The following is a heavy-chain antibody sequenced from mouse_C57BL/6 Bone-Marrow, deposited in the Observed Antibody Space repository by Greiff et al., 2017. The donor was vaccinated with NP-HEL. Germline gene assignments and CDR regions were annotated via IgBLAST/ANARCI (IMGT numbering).Heavy chain of an antibody. D-gene: IGHD1-1*02. CDR1: GYSITSDY. CDR2: ISYSGST. CDR3: ARLHYGKREWYFDV. V-gene: IGHV3-8*01. Sequence: DVKLVESGPGLAKPSQTLSLTCSVTGYSITSDYWNWIRKFPGNKLEYMGYISYSGSTYYNPSLKSRISITRDTSKNQYYLQLNSVTTEDTATYYCARLHYGKREWYFDVWGTGTTVTVSS. J-gene: IGHJ1*03.